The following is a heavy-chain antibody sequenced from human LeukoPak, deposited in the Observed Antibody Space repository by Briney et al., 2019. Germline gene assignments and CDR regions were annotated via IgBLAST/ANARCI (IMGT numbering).Heavy chain of an antibody. CDR1: GFTVSSNS. D-gene: IGHD5-18*01. V-gene: IGHV3-53*01. Sequence: GGSLRLSCTVSGFTVSSNSMSWVRQAPGKGLEWVSFTYSDNTRYSDSVKGRFTISRDNSKNTLYLQMNSLRAEDTAVYYCAREAADTASYYMDVWGKGTTVSVSS. CDR3: AREAADTASYYMDV. CDR2: TYSDNT. J-gene: IGHJ6*03.